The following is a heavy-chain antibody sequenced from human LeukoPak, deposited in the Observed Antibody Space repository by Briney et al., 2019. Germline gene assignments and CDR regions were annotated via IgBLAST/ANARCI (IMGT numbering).Heavy chain of an antibody. CDR2: INSDGSST. CDR1: GFTFSSYG. CDR3: ARDYYDSSGSSWFDP. D-gene: IGHD3-22*01. V-gene: IGHV3-74*01. Sequence: GGSLRLSCAASGFTFSSYGMSWVRQAPGKGLVWVSRINSDGSSTSYADSVKGRFTISRDNAKNSLYLQMNSLRAKDTALYYCARDYYDSSGSSWFDPWGQGTLATVSS. J-gene: IGHJ5*02.